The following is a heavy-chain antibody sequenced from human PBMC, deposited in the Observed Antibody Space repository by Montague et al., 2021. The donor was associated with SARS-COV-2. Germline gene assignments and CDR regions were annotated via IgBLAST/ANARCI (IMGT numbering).Heavy chain of an antibody. CDR2: ISYDGSNK. CDR1: GFTFSSYG. D-gene: IGHD3-22*01. J-gene: IGHJ4*02. V-gene: IGHV3-30*03. Sequence: SLRLSCAASGFTFSSYGMHWVRQAPGKGLEWVAVISYDGSNKYYADSVKGRFTISRDNSKNTLYLQMNSLRAEDTAVYYCATPRGQYYDSPGVFDYWGQGTLVTVSS. CDR3: ATPRGQYYDSPGVFDY.